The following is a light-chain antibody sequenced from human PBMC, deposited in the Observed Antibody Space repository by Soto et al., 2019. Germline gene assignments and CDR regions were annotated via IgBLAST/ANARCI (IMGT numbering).Light chain of an antibody. CDR3: SQYGTSPFT. CDR1: QSVSNNY. CDR2: VAS. J-gene: IGKJ3*01. Sequence: EIVLTQSPGTLSLSPGERATLSCRASQSVSNNYLAWYKQKPGQSPRLLISVASNRATGIPDRFSGSGCGQDFNIAISRLEPEDFAVYYCSQYGTSPFTFSPGTKVDLK. V-gene: IGKV3-20*01.